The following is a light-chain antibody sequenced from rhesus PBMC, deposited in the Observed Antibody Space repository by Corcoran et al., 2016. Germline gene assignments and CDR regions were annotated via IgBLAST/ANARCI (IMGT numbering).Light chain of an antibody. V-gene: IGKV3S9*01. J-gene: IGKJ1*01. CDR1: PNVRNS. CDR2: GAS. Sequence: EIVMTQSPATLSLSPGERATLPCRASPNVRNSVAWYQQKPNHPPRLLFFGASTRATGIPDRFSGSGSGTDFTLIISSLEPEDVGIYYCQQSNSWTRTFGQGTRVEIK. CDR3: QQSNSWTRT.